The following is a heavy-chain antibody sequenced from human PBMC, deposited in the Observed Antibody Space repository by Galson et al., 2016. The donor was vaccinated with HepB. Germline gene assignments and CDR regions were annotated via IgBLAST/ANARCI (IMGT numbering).Heavy chain of an antibody. V-gene: IGHV4-39*07. CDR1: GGSISSSTHY. CDR2: IFYSGIT. Sequence: SETLSLTCAVSGGSISSSTHYWGWIRQPPGKGLAWIGNIFYSGITYYNPSLKSRVTISVDKSKNQFSLKVTSVTAADTAVYYCARGYDFWRGDYFDYWGQGTLVTVSS. CDR3: ARGYDFWRGDYFDY. J-gene: IGHJ4*02. D-gene: IGHD3-3*01.